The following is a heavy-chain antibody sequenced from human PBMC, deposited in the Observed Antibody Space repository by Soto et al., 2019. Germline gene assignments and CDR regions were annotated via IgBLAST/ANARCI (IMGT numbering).Heavy chain of an antibody. V-gene: IGHV5-51*01. CDR3: ERPDKTQPWGYYGMDV. D-gene: IGHD7-27*01. J-gene: IGHJ6*02. Sequence: GESLKISCKGSGYSFTSYWIGWVRQMPGKGLEWMGIIYPGDSDTRYSPSFQGQVTISADKSISTAYLQWSSLKASETAMYYCERPDKTQPWGYYGMDVWGQGTTVTVSS. CDR1: GYSFTSYW. CDR2: IYPGDSDT.